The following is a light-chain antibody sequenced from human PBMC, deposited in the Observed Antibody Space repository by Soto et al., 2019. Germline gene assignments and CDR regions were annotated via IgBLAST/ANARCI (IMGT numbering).Light chain of an antibody. V-gene: IGLV2-8*01. Sequence: QSALTQPPSASGSPGQSVTISCTGTSSDIGAYNYVSWFQQHPGEAPKLIISEVNKRPSGVPDRFSCSKSGNTASLTVSGLQAEDEADYYCTSYGGRDNLMFGGGTQLTVL. J-gene: IGLJ3*02. CDR1: SSDIGAYNY. CDR3: TSYGGRDNLM. CDR2: EVN.